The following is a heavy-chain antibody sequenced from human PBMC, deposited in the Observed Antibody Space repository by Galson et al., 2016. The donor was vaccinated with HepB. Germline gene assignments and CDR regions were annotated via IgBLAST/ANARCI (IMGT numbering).Heavy chain of an antibody. CDR1: GALISSGGYY. CDR3: ARDDPRYSSSLPRYFDL. CDR2: IYYTGST. D-gene: IGHD6-13*01. V-gene: IGHV4-31*03. J-gene: IGHJ2*01. Sequence: TLSLTCTVSGALISSGGYYWSFIRQHPGKGLEWIGYIYYTGSTSYNPSLRSRVTISQDTSRNQISLKLSSATAADTAVYYCARDDPRYSSSLPRYFDLWGRGILITVSS.